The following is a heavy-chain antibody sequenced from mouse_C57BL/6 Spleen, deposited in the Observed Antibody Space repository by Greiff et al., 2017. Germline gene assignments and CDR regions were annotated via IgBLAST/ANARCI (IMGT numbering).Heavy chain of an antibody. V-gene: IGHV1-69*01. D-gene: IGHD2-1*01. CDR1: GYTFTSYW. CDR2: IDPSDSYT. J-gene: IGHJ3*01. Sequence: VQLQQPGAELVMPGASVKLSCKASGYTFTSYWMHWVKQRPGQGLEWIREIDPSDSYTNYNQKFKGKATLTVDKSSSTAYMQLSSLTSEDSAVSYCARGGGNLAWFAYWGQGTLVTVSA. CDR3: ARGGGNLAWFAY.